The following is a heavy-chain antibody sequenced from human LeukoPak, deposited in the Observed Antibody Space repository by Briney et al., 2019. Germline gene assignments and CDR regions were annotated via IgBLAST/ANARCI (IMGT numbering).Heavy chain of an antibody. V-gene: IGHV3-23*01. Sequence: GGSLSLSCAASGFTFSSYAMSWVRHAPRQGMDWVSAINGNGGSTYYADSVKDRFTISRDNSKNTLYLQMNSLRAEDTAVYDCAKGFAYQLLHSTFDYWGQGTLVTVSS. CDR3: AKGFAYQLLHSTFDY. CDR2: INGNGGST. J-gene: IGHJ4*02. D-gene: IGHD2-2*01. CDR1: GFTFSSYA.